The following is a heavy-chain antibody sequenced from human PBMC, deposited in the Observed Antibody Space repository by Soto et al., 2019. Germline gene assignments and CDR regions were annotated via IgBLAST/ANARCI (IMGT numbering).Heavy chain of an antibody. J-gene: IGHJ4*02. Sequence: QVQLQESGPGLVKPSQTLSLTCTVSGGSNIRDGYYWSWIRQHPGKGLEWIAYISYSGSSYSNPSLKSRVTISAATSKNQFSLRLTSVTAADAAVYFCARATQAGSADFWGQGTLVTVSS. CDR3: ARATQAGSADF. V-gene: IGHV4-31*03. CDR1: GGSNIRDGYY. D-gene: IGHD6-13*01. CDR2: ISYSGSS.